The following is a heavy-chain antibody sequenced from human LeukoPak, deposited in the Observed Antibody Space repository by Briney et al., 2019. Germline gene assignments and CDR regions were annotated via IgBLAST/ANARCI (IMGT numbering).Heavy chain of an antibody. CDR2: IHYSGST. D-gene: IGHD6-13*01. Sequence: SETLSLTCTVSGGSITNYYWSWIRQPPGKGLEWIGYIHYSGSTNYNPSLKSRVTISVDTSKNQFSLRLSSVTAADTAVYYCARVTGYMTEDYFDYWGQGTLITVSS. V-gene: IGHV4-59*01. CDR3: ARVTGYMTEDYFDY. CDR1: GGSITNYY. J-gene: IGHJ4*02.